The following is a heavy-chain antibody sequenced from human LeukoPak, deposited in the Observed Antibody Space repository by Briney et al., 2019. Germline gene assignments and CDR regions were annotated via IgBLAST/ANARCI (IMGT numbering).Heavy chain of an antibody. J-gene: IGHJ4*02. CDR2: INHSGST. Sequence: SETLSLTCTVSGGSISSSSYYWGWIRQPPGKGLEWIGEINHSGSTNYNPSLKSRVTISVDTSKNQFSLKLSSVTAADTAVYYCARYYYGSGRNYWGQGTLVTVSS. V-gene: IGHV4-39*07. D-gene: IGHD3-10*01. CDR3: ARYYYGSGRNY. CDR1: GGSISSSSYY.